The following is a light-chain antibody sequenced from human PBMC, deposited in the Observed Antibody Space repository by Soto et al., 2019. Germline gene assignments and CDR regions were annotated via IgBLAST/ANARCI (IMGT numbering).Light chain of an antibody. CDR3: QQYNNWPNT. CDR1: QSVSSN. Sequence: EIVMTQSPATLSVSPGERATLSCRASQSVSSNLAWYQQQPGQAPRLLIYGASTMATCIPARFSGSGSGTEFTLTISSLQSEEFAVYYCQQYNNWPNTFGQGTKLEIK. J-gene: IGKJ2*01. V-gene: IGKV3-15*01. CDR2: GAS.